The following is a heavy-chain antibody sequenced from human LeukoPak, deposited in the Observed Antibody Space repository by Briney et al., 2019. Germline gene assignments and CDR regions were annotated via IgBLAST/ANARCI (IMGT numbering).Heavy chain of an antibody. CDR3: ARGRISDCSSTSCYIDNWFDP. V-gene: IGHV1-8*01. J-gene: IGHJ5*02. Sequence: ASVKVSCKVSGYTFTSYDINWVRQATGQGLEWMGWMNPNSGNTGYAQKFQGRVTMTRNTSISTAYMGLSSLRSEDTAVYYCARGRISDCSSTSCYIDNWFDPWGQGTLVTVSS. CDR2: MNPNSGNT. CDR1: GYTFTSYD. D-gene: IGHD2-2*02.